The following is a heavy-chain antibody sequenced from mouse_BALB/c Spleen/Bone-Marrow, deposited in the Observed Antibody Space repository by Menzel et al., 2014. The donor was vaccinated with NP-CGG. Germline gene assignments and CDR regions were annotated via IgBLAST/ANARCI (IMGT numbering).Heavy chain of an antibody. J-gene: IGHJ4*01. Sequence: EVQLQESGGGLVKPGGSLKLSCAASGFAFSGYDMSWVLQTPEKRLEWVAYISSGGINTYYPDTVKGRFTISRDNAKNTLYLQMNSLKSEDRAMYYCARQRGYAFALDYWGQGTSVTVSS. CDR3: ARQRGYAFALDY. CDR2: ISSGGINT. CDR1: GFAFSGYD. D-gene: IGHD2-2*01. V-gene: IGHV5-12-1*01.